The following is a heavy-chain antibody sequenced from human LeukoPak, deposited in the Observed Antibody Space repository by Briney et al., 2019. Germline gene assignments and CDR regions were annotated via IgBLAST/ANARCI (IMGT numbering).Heavy chain of an antibody. CDR2: IKEDGSEK. D-gene: IGHD2-21*01. CDR3: VTLLPMDV. J-gene: IGHJ6*03. V-gene: IGHV3-7*01. Sequence: PGGSLRLSCAASEFTFSKYWMSWVRQAPGKGLQWLAHIKEDGSEKYYVDSVKGRFIISRDNAKNSLYLEMNSLRGEDTAVYYCVTLLPMDVWGTGTTVTVSS. CDR1: EFTFSKYW.